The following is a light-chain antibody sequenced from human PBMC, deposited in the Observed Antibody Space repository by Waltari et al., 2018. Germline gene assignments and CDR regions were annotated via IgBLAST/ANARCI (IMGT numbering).Light chain of an antibody. Sequence: QSVLTQPPSVSAAPGQRVTISCSGGSPNVGTNYVSWYRQLPGTAPQLLIFEDSERPSGIPGRFSGSKSGTSATLDITGLQSGDEADYYCGTWDSSLSGAVFGGGTHLTVL. CDR2: EDS. J-gene: IGLJ7*01. CDR1: SPNVGTNY. CDR3: GTWDSSLSGAV. V-gene: IGLV1-51*02.